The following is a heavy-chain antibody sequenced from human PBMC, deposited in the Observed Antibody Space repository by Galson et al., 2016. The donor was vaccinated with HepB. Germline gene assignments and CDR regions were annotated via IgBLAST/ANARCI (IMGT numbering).Heavy chain of an antibody. J-gene: IGHJ2*01. CDR1: GFTFSSYW. CDR2: ISGDGSST. V-gene: IGHV3-74*01. D-gene: IGHD3-22*01. CDR3: AKDYYDSSGYRSYWYFDL. Sequence: SLRLSCAASGFTFSSYWMHWVRQAPGEGLVWVSHISGDGSSTHYADSVKGRFTVSRDNSKTTLYLQMRGLRADDTVVYYCAKDYYDSSGYRSYWYFDLWVRGTLFTVSS.